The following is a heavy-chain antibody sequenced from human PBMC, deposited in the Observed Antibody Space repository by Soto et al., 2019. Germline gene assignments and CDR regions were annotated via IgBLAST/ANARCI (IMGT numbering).Heavy chain of an antibody. D-gene: IGHD5-12*01. V-gene: IGHV4-31*03. Sequence: QVQLQESGPGLVKPSQTLSLTCTVSGGSISSGGYYWSWIRQHPGKGLEWIGYIYYSGSTYYNPSLKSRXXIXVXXSKNQFSLKLSSVTAADTAVYCCARDGDGYNRIDYWGQGTLVTVSS. CDR1: GGSISSGGYY. CDR3: ARDGDGYNRIDY. J-gene: IGHJ4*02. CDR2: IYYSGST.